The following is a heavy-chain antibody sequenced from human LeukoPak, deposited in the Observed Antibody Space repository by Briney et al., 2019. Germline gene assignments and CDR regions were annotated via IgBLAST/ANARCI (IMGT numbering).Heavy chain of an antibody. CDR3: AKVGAQLGALGWFYP. D-gene: IGHD5-24*01. V-gene: IGHV4-59*01. J-gene: IGHJ5*02. CDR1: GGSISSYY. CDR2: IYYSGST. Sequence: SETLSLTCSVSGGSISSYYWSWLRQPPGKELEWIGYIYYSGSTNYNPSLKRRVTISVDTSKNQFSLKLSSVTAADTAVYYCAKVGAQLGALGWFYPWGQGTLVTVSS.